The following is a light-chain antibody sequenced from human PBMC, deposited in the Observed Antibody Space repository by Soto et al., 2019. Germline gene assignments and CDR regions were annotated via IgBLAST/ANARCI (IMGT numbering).Light chain of an antibody. V-gene: IGKV1-33*01. CDR1: QDISNY. J-gene: IGKJ3*01. CDR3: QQYDDLPLS. CDR2: DAS. Sequence: DIQMTQSPSSLSASVGDRVTITCQASQDISNYLNWYRQKPGKAPKLLIYDASNLATGVPSRFSGSGSGTEFTFTISSLQTEDVATYYCQQYDDLPLSFGPGTKVEI.